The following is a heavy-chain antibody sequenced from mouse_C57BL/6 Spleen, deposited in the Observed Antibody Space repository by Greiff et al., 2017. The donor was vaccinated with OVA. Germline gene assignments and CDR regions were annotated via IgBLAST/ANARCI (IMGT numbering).Heavy chain of an antibody. Sequence: VQLKESVAELVRPGASVKLSCTASGFNIKNTYMHWVKQRPEQGLEWIGRIDPANGNTKYAPKFQGKATITADTSSNTAYLQLSSLTSEDTAIYYCARPPSYSIWYFDVWGTGTTVTISS. V-gene: IGHV14-3*01. D-gene: IGHD2-10*01. CDR3: ARPPSYSIWYFDV. CDR2: IDPANGNT. CDR1: GFNIKNTY. J-gene: IGHJ1*03.